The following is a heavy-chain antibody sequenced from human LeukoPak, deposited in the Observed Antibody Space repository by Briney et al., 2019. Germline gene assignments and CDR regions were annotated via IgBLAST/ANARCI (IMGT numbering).Heavy chain of an antibody. D-gene: IGHD6-6*01. Sequence: SETLSLTCTVSGGSISSSSYYWGWIRQPPGKGLEWIGSIYYSGSTYYNPSLKSRVTISVDTSKNQFSLKLSSVTAADTAVYYCARTSIAADAADYWGQGTLVTVSS. J-gene: IGHJ4*02. CDR2: IYYSGST. CDR1: GGSISSSSYY. V-gene: IGHV4-39*07. CDR3: ARTSIAADAADY.